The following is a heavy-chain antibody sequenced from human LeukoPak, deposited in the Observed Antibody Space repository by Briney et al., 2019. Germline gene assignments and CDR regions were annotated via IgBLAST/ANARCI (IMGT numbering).Heavy chain of an antibody. J-gene: IGHJ4*02. CDR2: ISAYNGNT. Sequence: ASVKVSCKVSGYTFTNSAFSWVRQAPGQGLEWMGWISAYNGNTKYAQKVQGRVTMATDTSTSTVYMELRSLRSDDTAVYYCARGSSDYYDSSGPFDYWGQGTLVTVSS. CDR1: GYTFTNSA. CDR3: ARGSSDYYDSSGPFDY. D-gene: IGHD3-22*01. V-gene: IGHV1-18*01.